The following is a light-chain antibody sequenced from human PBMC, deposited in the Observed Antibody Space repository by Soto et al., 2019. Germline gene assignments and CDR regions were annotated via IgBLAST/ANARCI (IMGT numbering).Light chain of an antibody. J-gene: IGKJ1*01. Sequence: EIVMTRSPATLSVSPGERATFSCRASQSVSSNLAWYQQTPGQAPRLLIYGASIRATGIPARFSGSGSGTEFTLTISSLQSEDFAVYYCQHYNNWPPWTFGQGTKGDNK. CDR2: GAS. V-gene: IGKV3-15*01. CDR3: QHYNNWPPWT. CDR1: QSVSSN.